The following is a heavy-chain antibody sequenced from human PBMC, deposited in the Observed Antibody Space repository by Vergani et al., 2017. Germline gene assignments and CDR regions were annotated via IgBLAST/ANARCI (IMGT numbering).Heavy chain of an antibody. D-gene: IGHD2-2*01. CDR1: GFTFSSYS. J-gene: IGHJ3*02. CDR2: ISSSSSTI. Sequence: EVQLVESGGGLVQPGGSLRLSCAASGFTFSSYSMNWVRQAPGKGLEWVSYISSSSSTIYYADSVKGRFTISRDNAKNSLYLQMNSLRAEDTAVYYCASLGDIVVVPAATPSNDAFDIWGQGTMVTVSS. V-gene: IGHV3-48*04. CDR3: ASLGDIVVVPAATPSNDAFDI.